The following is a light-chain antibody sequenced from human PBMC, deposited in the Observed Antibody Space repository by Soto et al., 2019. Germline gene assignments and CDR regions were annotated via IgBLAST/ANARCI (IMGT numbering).Light chain of an antibody. J-gene: IGKJ1*01. V-gene: IGKV1-39*01. Sequence: DIQMTQSPSSLSASVGDSVTISCRAGQTINTYLNWYQQKPGQAPKVLIFAISTLQPGVPSRFRGSGSATEFSLTISSLQPEDAATYYCQQSYSMPPRTFGQGTKVQIK. CDR3: QQSYSMPPRT. CDR1: QTINTY. CDR2: AIS.